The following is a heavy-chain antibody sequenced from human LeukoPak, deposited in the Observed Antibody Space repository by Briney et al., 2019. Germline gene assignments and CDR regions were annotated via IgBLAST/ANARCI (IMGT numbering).Heavy chain of an antibody. CDR3: ARAECSSTSCYTHFDY. CDR2: IYTSGST. CDR1: GGSISSYY. Sequence: PSETLSLTCTVSGGSISSYYWSWIRQPAGKGLEWIGRIYTSGSTNYNPSLKSRVTMSVDTSKNQLSLKLSSVTAADTAVYYCARAECSSTSCYTHFDYWGQGTLVTVSS. V-gene: IGHV4-4*07. J-gene: IGHJ4*02. D-gene: IGHD2-2*02.